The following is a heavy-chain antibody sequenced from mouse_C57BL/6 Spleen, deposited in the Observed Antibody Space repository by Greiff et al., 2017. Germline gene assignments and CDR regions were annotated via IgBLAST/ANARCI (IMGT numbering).Heavy chain of an antibody. CDR1: GYTFTSSW. CDR3: ARLGSSYVWYFDV. Sequence: QVQLKESGAELVKPGASVKMSCKASGYTFTSSWITWVKQRPGQGLEWIGGIYPGSGSTNYNEKFKSKATLTVDTSSSTAYMQLSSLTSEDSAVYYCARLGSSYVWYFDVWGTGTTVTVSS. D-gene: IGHD1-1*01. V-gene: IGHV1-55*01. CDR2: IYPGSGST. J-gene: IGHJ1*03.